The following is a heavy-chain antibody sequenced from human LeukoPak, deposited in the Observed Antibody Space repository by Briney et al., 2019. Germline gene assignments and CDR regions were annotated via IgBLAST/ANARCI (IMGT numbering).Heavy chain of an antibody. J-gene: IGHJ3*02. CDR3: ARSTKTKLGYCSGGSCYVAFDI. V-gene: IGHV1-46*01. CDR2: INPSGGST. D-gene: IGHD2-15*01. CDR1: GYTFTSYG. Sequence: ASVKVSCKASGYTFTSYGISWVRQAPGQGLEWMGIINPSGGSTSYAQKFQGRATITADKSTSTAYMELSSLRSEDTAVYYCARSTKTKLGYCSGGSCYVAFDIWGQGTMVTVSS.